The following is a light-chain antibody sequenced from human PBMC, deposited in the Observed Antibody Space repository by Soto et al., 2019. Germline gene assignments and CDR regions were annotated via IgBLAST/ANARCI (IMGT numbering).Light chain of an antibody. Sequence: DIQMTQSPSTLSVSVGDRVTITCRASQSISSWLAWYQQKPGKAPKLLIYKASSLESGVPSRFSGSGSGTEFTLTISSLQPDDFSTYYCKQYNSYSWTFGQGTKVDIK. J-gene: IGKJ1*01. CDR1: QSISSW. CDR2: KAS. V-gene: IGKV1-5*03. CDR3: KQYNSYSWT.